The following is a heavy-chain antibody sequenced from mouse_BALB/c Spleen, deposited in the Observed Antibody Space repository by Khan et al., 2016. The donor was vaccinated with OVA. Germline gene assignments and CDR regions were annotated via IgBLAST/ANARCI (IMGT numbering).Heavy chain of an antibody. Sequence: EVELVESGGDLVKPGGSLKLSCAASGFTFSSYGMSWVRQTPDKRLEWVATISSGGSYTYYPDSVKGRFTISRDNAKNTLYLQMSSRKSEDTAMYYGARHDSTASFAYWGQGTLVTVSA. V-gene: IGHV5-6*01. CDR2: ISSGGSYT. CDR1: GFTFSSYG. J-gene: IGHJ3*01. D-gene: IGHD1-1*01. CDR3: ARHDSTASFAY.